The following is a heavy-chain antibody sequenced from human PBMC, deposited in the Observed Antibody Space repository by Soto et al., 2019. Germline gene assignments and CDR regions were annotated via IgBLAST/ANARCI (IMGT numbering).Heavy chain of an antibody. CDR2: ISWDGGST. CDR3: AKLSGSSRQVDSFHI. CDR1: GFTFDDYT. J-gene: IGHJ3*02. V-gene: IGHV3-43*01. D-gene: IGHD2-15*01. Sequence: VPLVESGGVVVQPGGSLRLSCAASGFTFDDYTMHWVRQAPGKGLEWVSLISWDGGSTYYADSVKGRFTISRDNNKTSLNLQMNSLTTDDTALYYCAKLSGSSRQVDSFHIRCEQTMVTDTS.